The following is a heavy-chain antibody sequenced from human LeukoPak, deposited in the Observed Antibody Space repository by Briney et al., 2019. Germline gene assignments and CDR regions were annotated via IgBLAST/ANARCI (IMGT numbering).Heavy chain of an antibody. CDR1: GFTFSDYD. J-gene: IGHJ4*02. Sequence: GGSLRLSCSAFGFTFSDYDMNWVRQAPGKGLEWVSSISGRTSHIYYGESVKGRFTISRDNAKNSLYLQMNSLGAKGTAVYYCGRAFPPLRTSSAGDLWGQGTLVTVSS. D-gene: IGHD3-16*01. V-gene: IGHV3-21*01. CDR2: ISGRTSHI. CDR3: GRAFPPLRTSSAGDL.